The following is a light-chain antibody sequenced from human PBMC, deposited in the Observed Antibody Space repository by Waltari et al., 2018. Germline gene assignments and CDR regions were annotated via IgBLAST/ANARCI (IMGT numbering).Light chain of an antibody. CDR1: LSILHSSENKNQ. CDR2: GAS. V-gene: IGKV4-1*01. Sequence: DIVMTQSPDSLSVSLGERATINCKSSLSILHSSENKNQLGWYQPKSGQSPKLLIYGASPRESVVPDRFSGSESGTDFTLPISSLQTEDVAVYYCQQYYSTPFTFGPGTKVDIK. CDR3: QQYYSTPFT. J-gene: IGKJ3*01.